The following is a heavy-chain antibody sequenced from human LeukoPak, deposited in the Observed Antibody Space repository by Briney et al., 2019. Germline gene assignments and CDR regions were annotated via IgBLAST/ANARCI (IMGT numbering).Heavy chain of an antibody. CDR2: IYSGGST. J-gene: IGHJ6*02. CDR1: GFTVSSNY. CDR3: ARTSFYYYGMDV. Sequence: GGSLRLSCAASGFTVSSNYMSWVRQAPGKGLEWVSVIYSGGSTYCADSVKGRFTISRDNSKNTLYLQMNSLRAEDTAVYYCARTSFYYYGMDVWGQGTTVTVSS. D-gene: IGHD2-2*01. V-gene: IGHV3-53*01.